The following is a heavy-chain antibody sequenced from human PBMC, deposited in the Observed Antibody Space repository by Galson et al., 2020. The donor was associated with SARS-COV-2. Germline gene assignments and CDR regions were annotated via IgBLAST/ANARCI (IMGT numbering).Heavy chain of an antibody. V-gene: IGHV4-38-2*01. D-gene: IGHD3-9*01. Sequence: SETLSLTCQVSGYSISSGYFWGWIRQRPGKGLEWIGEINHSGSTNYNPSLKSRVTISVDTSKNQFSLKLSSVTAADTAVYYCARLSNLRYFDWLYYYYMDVWGKGTTVTVSS. CDR2: INHSGST. J-gene: IGHJ6*03. CDR3: ARLSNLRYFDWLYYYYMDV. CDR1: GYSISSGYF.